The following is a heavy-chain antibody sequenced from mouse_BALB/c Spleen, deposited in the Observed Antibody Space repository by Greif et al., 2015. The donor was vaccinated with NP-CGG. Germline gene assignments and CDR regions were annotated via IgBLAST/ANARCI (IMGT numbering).Heavy chain of an antibody. Sequence: EVKLMESGPGLVKPSQSLSLTCTVTGYSISSDYAWNWIRQFPGNKLEWMGYISYSGSTSYNPSLKSRISITRDTSKNQFFLQLNSVTTEDTATYYCASTGTGAMDYWGQGTSVTVSS. CDR3: ASTGTGAMDY. D-gene: IGHD4-1*02. CDR1: GYSISSDYA. J-gene: IGHJ4*01. CDR2: ISYSGST. V-gene: IGHV3-2*02.